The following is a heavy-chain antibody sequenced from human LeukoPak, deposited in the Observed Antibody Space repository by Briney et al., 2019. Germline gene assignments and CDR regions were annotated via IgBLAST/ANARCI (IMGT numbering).Heavy chain of an antibody. Sequence: PGGSLRLSCAASGFTFSSYSMNWVRQAPGKGLEWVSSISSSSSYIYYADSVKGRFTISRDNAKNSLYLQMNSLRAEDTAVYYCARDFRLGSSWYSRRSGYFDLWGRGTLVTVSS. D-gene: IGHD6-13*01. J-gene: IGHJ2*01. V-gene: IGHV3-21*01. CDR3: ARDFRLGSSWYSRRSGYFDL. CDR2: ISSSSSYI. CDR1: GFTFSSYS.